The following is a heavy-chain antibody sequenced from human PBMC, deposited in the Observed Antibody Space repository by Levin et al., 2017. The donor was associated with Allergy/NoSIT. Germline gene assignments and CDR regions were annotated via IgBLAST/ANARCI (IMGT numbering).Heavy chain of an antibody. Sequence: SVKVSCKASGGTFSSYAISWVRQAPGQGLEWMGGIIPIFGTANYAQKFQGRVTITADESTSTAYMELSSLRSEDTAVYYCARDLWFGELLPKGHYFDYWGQGTLVTVSS. CDR1: GGTFSSYA. D-gene: IGHD3-10*01. CDR3: ARDLWFGELLPKGHYFDY. J-gene: IGHJ4*02. V-gene: IGHV1-69*13. CDR2: IIPIFGTA.